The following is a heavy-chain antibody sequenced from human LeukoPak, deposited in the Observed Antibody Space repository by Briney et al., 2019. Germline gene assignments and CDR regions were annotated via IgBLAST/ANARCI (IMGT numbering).Heavy chain of an antibody. D-gene: IGHD3-10*01. CDR2: INTYNGNT. J-gene: IGHJ6*02. CDR1: GYTFTSYG. Sequence: ASVKVSCKASGYTFTSYGISWVRQAPGQGLEWMGWINTYNGNTNYAQKIQGRVTMTTDTSTSTAYMEVMSLRSDDTAVYYCARDTMVRGVIYFYGMDVWGQGTTVTVSS. V-gene: IGHV1-18*01. CDR3: ARDTMVRGVIYFYGMDV.